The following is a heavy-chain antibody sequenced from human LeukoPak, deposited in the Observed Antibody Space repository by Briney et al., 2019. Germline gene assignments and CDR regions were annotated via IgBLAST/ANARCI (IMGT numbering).Heavy chain of an antibody. V-gene: IGHV3-21*01. CDR2: ISSSSSYI. CDR3: ARSTGDDWYTFDI. D-gene: IGHD2-21*02. J-gene: IGHJ3*02. CDR1: GFTFSTYN. Sequence: PGGSLRLSCAASGFTFSTYNMNWVRQAPGKGLEWVSSISSSSSYIYYAASLKGQFTVSRDNAKNSQYLQMNSLRAEDTAVYYCARSTGDDWYTFDIWGQGTMVTVSS.